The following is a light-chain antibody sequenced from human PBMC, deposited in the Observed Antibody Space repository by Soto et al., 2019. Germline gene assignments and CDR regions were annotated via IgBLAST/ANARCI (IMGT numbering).Light chain of an antibody. Sequence: DIQMTQSPSTLSGSVGDRVTITCRASQTIGVWLAWYQQKPGRAPKLLIYDASTLQRGVPSRFSGSGSGTEFTLSISSLQPEDFATYYCQQYDISSGTFGQGTKVDIK. CDR2: DAS. CDR1: QTIGVW. V-gene: IGKV1-5*01. CDR3: QQYDISSGT. J-gene: IGKJ1*01.